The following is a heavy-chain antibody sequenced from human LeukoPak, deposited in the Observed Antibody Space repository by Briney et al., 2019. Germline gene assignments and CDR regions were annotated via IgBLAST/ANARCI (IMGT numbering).Heavy chain of an antibody. V-gene: IGHV3-23*01. D-gene: IGHD5-18*01. CDR3: ARGASSGYRIDY. CDR2: ISGSGGNT. J-gene: IGHJ4*02. Sequence: GGSLRLSCAASGFTFSSNAMSWVRQAPGKGLEWVSAISGSGGNTYYADSVKGRFTISRDNAKNTLYLQMNSLTAEDTALYYCARGASSGYRIDYWGQGTLVTVSS. CDR1: GFTFSSNA.